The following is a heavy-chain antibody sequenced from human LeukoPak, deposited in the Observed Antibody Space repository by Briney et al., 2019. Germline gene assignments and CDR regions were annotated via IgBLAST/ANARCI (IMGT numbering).Heavy chain of an antibody. Sequence: ASVKVSCKASGGTFSRYAISWVRQAPGQGLEWMGGIIPIFGTANYAQKFQGRVTITTDESTSTAYMELSSLRSEDTAVYYCARGVYASSLYYYYYYMDVWGKGTTVTVSS. J-gene: IGHJ6*03. CDR3: ARGVYASSLYYYYYYMDV. D-gene: IGHD2-8*01. CDR2: IIPIFGTA. CDR1: GGTFSRYA. V-gene: IGHV1-69*05.